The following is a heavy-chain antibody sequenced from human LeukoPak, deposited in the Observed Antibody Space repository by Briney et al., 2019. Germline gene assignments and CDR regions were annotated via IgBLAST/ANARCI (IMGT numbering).Heavy chain of an antibody. V-gene: IGHV4-39*01. CDR2: IYYSGST. J-gene: IGHJ4*02. CDR3: ATSPRPGIAADGSYRGNDY. Sequence: KASETLSLTCTVSGGSINTNSHYWGRIRQPPGKGLEWIGSIYYSGSTYYNPSLKSRVTISVDTSKNQFSLKLSSVTAADTAVYYCATSPRPGIAADGSYRGNDYWGQGTLVTVSS. D-gene: IGHD6-13*01. CDR1: GGSINTNSHY.